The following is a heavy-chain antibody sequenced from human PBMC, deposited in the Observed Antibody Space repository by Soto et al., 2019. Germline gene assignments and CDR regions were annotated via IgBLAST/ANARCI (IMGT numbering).Heavy chain of an antibody. CDR1: GYTFTSYD. CDR2: MNPNSGNT. CDR3: ATRADTAMVPDDYYYYCGMDV. Sequence: ASVKVSCKASGYTFTSYDINWVRQATGQGLEWMGWMNPNSGNTGYAQKFQGRVTMTRNTSISTAYMELSSLRSEDTAVYYCATRADTAMVPDDYYYYCGMDVWGQGTTVTVSS. J-gene: IGHJ6*02. D-gene: IGHD5-18*01. V-gene: IGHV1-8*01.